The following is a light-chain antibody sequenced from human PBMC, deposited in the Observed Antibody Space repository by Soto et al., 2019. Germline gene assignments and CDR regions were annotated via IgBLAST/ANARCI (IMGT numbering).Light chain of an antibody. CDR2: AAS. V-gene: IGKV1-39*01. CDR1: QSIRSN. Sequence: DIQMTQSPSSLSASVGERVTITCRASQSIRSNLNWYQQKPGKAPKLLIYAASSLQSGVPSRFSGSGSGTDFTLTISSLQPEDFATYYCQQSYSTPFTFGPGTKVDIK. CDR3: QQSYSTPFT. J-gene: IGKJ3*01.